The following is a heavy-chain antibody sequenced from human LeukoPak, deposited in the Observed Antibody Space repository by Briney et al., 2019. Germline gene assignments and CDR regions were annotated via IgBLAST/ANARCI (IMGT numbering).Heavy chain of an antibody. CDR2: INPSGGST. D-gene: IGHD3-10*01. Sequence: ASVKVSCKASGYSFTNFYIHWVRQAPGQGLEWMGTINPSGGSTNYAQKFQGRVTMTSDTSASTVYMDLSSLRSEDTAIYYCARDKSSTNWLDSWGQGTLVTVSS. CDR1: GYSFTNFY. J-gene: IGHJ5*01. CDR3: ARDKSSTNWLDS. V-gene: IGHV1-46*01.